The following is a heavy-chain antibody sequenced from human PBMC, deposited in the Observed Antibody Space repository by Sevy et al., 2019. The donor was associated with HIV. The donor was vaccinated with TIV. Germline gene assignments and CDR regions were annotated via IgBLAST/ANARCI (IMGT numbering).Heavy chain of an antibody. V-gene: IGHV3-30-3*01. J-gene: IGHJ4*02. D-gene: IGHD3-16*01. CDR1: GFTFTRYA. Sequence: GGSLRLSCEASGFTFTRYAFHWVRLAPGKGLEWVAVVSKEGTNKDYADSVKGRFTISRDNSRNRLFLQMQSLRADDTAVYFCARDPHSVPHWGSFDSWGQGTLVTVSS. CDR2: VSKEGTNK. CDR3: ARDPHSVPHWGSFDS.